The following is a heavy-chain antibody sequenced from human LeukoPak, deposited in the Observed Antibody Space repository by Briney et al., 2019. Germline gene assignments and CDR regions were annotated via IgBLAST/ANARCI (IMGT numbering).Heavy chain of an antibody. D-gene: IGHD4-17*01. CDR2: IYPGDSDT. Sequence: GESLKISCKTPGYTFTIYWIGWVRQMPGKGLEWMGIIYPGDSDTRYSPSFQGQVTISADKSISTAYLQWSSLKASDTAMYFCARVDTVTSGGGHWGQGTLVTVSS. CDR3: ARVDTVTSGGGH. V-gene: IGHV5-51*01. J-gene: IGHJ4*02. CDR1: GYTFTIYW.